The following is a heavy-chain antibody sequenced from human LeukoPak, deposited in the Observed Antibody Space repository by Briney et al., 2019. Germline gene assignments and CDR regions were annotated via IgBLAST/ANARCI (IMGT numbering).Heavy chain of an antibody. CDR3: GRRSSTSWYVY. CDR2: IKQDGSEK. V-gene: IGHV3-7*01. D-gene: IGHD6-13*01. Sequence: GGSLRLSCAACGFTFSRYWMSWVRQAPGKGLEWVASIKQDGSEKYYVDSVKGRFTISRDNAKNSVYLQMNSLRAEDTAVYYCGRRSSTSWYVYWGQGILVTVSS. J-gene: IGHJ4*02. CDR1: GFTFSRYW.